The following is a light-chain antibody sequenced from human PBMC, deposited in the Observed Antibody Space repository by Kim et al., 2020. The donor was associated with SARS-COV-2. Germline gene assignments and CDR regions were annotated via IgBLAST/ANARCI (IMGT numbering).Light chain of an antibody. V-gene: IGLV2-11*01. CDR2: DDT. J-gene: IGLJ2*01. CDR1: SSDVGAYNY. CDR3: CSYAGRYTWV. Sequence: QSALTQPRSVSGSPGQSVTISCIGTSSDVGAYNYVSWYQQHPSKAPKLMIYDDTKRPSGVSDRFSGSKSGNSASLTISGLQTEDEADYFCCSYAGRYTWVFGGGTQLTVL.